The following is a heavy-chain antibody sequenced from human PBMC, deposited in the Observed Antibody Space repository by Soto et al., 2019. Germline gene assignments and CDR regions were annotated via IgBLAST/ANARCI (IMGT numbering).Heavy chain of an antibody. V-gene: IGHV4-39*01. D-gene: IGHD2-21*01. Sequence: PSETLSLTCTVSGGSISSSSYYWGWIRQPPGKGLEWIGSIYYSGSTYYNPSLKSRVTISVDTSKNQFSLKLSSVTAADTAVYYCARLVILLSGYMDVWGKGTTVTVSS. CDR2: IYYSGST. CDR1: GGSISSSSYY. J-gene: IGHJ6*03. CDR3: ARLVILLSGYMDV.